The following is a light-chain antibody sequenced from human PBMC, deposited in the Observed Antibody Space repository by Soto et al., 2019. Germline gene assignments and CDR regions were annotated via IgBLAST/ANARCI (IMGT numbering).Light chain of an antibody. CDR2: AAS. J-gene: IGKJ1*01. CDR1: QSVSSSY. CDR3: QQYGSSPRT. Sequence: EIVLTQSPGTLSLSPGERATLPCSASQSVSSSYLAWYQQKPGQAPRPLIYAASRRATGIPDRFSGSGSGTDFTLTITGLEPEDFAVYYCQQYGSSPRTFGQGTKVDIK. V-gene: IGKV3-20*01.